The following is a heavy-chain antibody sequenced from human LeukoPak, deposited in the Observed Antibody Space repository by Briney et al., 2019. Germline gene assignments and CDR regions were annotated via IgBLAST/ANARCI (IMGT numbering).Heavy chain of an antibody. J-gene: IGHJ4*02. CDR1: GYTFIDYW. CDR2: ININSGGI. CDR3: ARDRDGGVGTMDY. V-gene: IGHV1-2*06. Sequence: APVKVSCKTSGYTFIDYWIHWVRQAPGQGLEWMGRININSGGINYAQKFQGRVTMTRATSISAAYMELSRLRFDDTAVYYCARDRDGGVGTMDYWGQGTLVPVSS. D-gene: IGHD3-3*01.